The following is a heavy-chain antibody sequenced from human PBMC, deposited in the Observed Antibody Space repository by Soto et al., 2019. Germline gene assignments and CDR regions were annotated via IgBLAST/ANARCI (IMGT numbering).Heavy chain of an antibody. V-gene: IGHV4-39*01. CDR2: IYYSGST. J-gene: IGHJ4*02. CDR3: ARKRDYYDSSGYPVPTYFDY. D-gene: IGHD3-22*01. Sequence: QLQLQESGPGLVKPSETLSLTCTVSGGSISSSSYYWGWIRQPPGKGLEWIGSIYYSGSTYYNPSLKSRVTISVDTSKNQFSLKLSSVTAADTAVYYCARKRDYYDSSGYPVPTYFDYWGQGTLVTVSS. CDR1: GGSISSSSYY.